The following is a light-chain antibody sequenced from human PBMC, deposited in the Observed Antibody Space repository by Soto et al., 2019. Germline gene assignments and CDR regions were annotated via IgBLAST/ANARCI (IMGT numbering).Light chain of an antibody. CDR1: SSDVGGYNY. CDR3: TSYAGGNNV. CDR2: EVN. V-gene: IGLV2-8*01. Sequence: QSALTQPPSASGSPGQSVTISCTGTSSDVGGYNYVSWYLQYPGEVPKLMVYEVNKRPSGVPDRFSGSKSGNTASLTVSGLQAEDEADYYCTSYAGGNNVFGTGTKVTVL. J-gene: IGLJ1*01.